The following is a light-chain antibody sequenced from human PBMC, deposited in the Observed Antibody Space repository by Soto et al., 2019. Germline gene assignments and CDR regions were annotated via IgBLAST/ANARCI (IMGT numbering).Light chain of an antibody. V-gene: IGKV3-20*01. Sequence: EIVLTQSPGTLSLSPGEGATLSCRPSQSVSSNTLAWYQQKPGRAPRLLIYGAFNRASDIPHRFSGSGSGTDFTLTISRLEPEDFAVYFCQQFSSAPLTFGGGTKVEI. CDR1: QSVSSNT. CDR2: GAF. CDR3: QQFSSAPLT. J-gene: IGKJ4*01.